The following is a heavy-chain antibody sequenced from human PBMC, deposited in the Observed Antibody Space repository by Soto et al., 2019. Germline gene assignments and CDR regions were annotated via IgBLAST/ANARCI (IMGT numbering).Heavy chain of an antibody. V-gene: IGHV4-38-2*02. D-gene: IGHD3-22*01. J-gene: IGHJ4*02. CDR1: GYSISSGYY. Sequence: SETLSLTCAVSGYSISSGYYWGWIRQPPGKGLEWIASIYHSGSTYYNPSLKSRVTISVDTSKNHFSLRLSSVTAADTAVYYCARDSDRSGYYYPFDYWGQGTLVTVSS. CDR3: ARDSDRSGYYYPFDY. CDR2: IYHSGST.